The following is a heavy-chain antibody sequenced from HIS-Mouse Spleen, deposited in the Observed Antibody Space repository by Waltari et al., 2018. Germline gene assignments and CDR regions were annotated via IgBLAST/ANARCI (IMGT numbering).Heavy chain of an antibody. Sequence: QLQLQESGPGLVKPSETLSLTCTVSGCSISSSSYYWGWIRQPPVKGLEWIGSIYYSWSTYYNPSLKSRVTISVDTSKNQFSLKLSSVTAADTAVYYCARDRELYFDYWGQGTLVTVSS. D-gene: IGHD1-26*01. CDR1: GCSISSSSYY. CDR3: ARDRELYFDY. V-gene: IGHV4-39*07. CDR2: IYYSWST. J-gene: IGHJ4*02.